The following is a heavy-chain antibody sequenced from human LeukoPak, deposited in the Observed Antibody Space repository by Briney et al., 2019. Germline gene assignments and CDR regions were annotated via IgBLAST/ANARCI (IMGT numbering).Heavy chain of an antibody. CDR1: GFTFSSYG. CDR3: ARGSPTSCYSVWFDP. J-gene: IGHJ5*02. D-gene: IGHD2-15*01. V-gene: IGHV3-30*19. CDR2: ISYDGSNK. Sequence: GGSLRLSCAASGFTFSSYGMHWVRQAPGKGLEWVAVISYDGSNKYYADSVKGRFTISRDNSKNTLYLQMNSLRAEDTAVYYCARGSPTSCYSVWFDPWGQGTLVTVSS.